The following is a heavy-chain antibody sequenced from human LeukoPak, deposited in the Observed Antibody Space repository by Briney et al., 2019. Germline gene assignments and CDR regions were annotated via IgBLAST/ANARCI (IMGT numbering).Heavy chain of an antibody. V-gene: IGHV4-30-4*08. CDR3: ASVIADYGGEWFDP. J-gene: IGHJ5*02. CDR1: GGSLSSGGYY. Sequence: SQTLSLTCTVSGGSLSSGGYYWSWLRQHPGTGLEWIGYIYYSGSTYYNPSLKSRVTISVDTSKNQFSLKLSSVTAADTAVYYCASVIADYGGEWFDPWGQGTLVTVSS. CDR2: IYYSGST. D-gene: IGHD4/OR15-4a*01.